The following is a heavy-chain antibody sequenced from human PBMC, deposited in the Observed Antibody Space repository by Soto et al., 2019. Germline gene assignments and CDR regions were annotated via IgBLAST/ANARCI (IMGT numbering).Heavy chain of an antibody. Sequence: SESLSLTCTVSGGSISSGGYYWSWIRQHPEKGLEWIGYIYYTGNTYYNASLKSRVTISVDTSNIQLSLKLSSVTAADTAVYYCARVGISSSDAFDIWGQGTTVTVSS. CDR1: GGSISSGGYY. J-gene: IGHJ3*02. D-gene: IGHD6-6*01. CDR3: ARVGISSSDAFDI. V-gene: IGHV4-31*03. CDR2: IYYTGNT.